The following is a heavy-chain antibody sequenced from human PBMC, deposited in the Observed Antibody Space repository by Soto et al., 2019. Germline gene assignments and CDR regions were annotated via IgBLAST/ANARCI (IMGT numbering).Heavy chain of an antibody. D-gene: IGHD3-22*01. CDR3: TREGDGSGFFSDF. J-gene: IGHJ4*02. V-gene: IGHV3-23*01. CDR1: GFTFSSYA. Sequence: GGSLRLSCAASGFTFSSYAMCWVRQAPGKGLECVSAISGGGETTYYADSVKGRFTISRDNAKNSLYLLMNSLRAEDTAVYYCTREGDGSGFFSDFWGQGALVTVSS. CDR2: ISGGGETT.